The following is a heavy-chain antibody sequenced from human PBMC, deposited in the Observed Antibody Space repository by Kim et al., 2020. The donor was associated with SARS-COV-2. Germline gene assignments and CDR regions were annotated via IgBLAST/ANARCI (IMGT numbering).Heavy chain of an antibody. CDR2: ISGSGGST. CDR3: IGGVVGWYYYGMDV. J-gene: IGHJ6*02. Sequence: GGSLRLSCAASGFTFSSYAMSWVRQAPGKGLEWVSAISGSGGSTYYADSVKGRFTISRDNSKNTLYLQMNSLRAEDTAVYYCIGGVVGWYYYGMDVWGQGTTVTVSS. CDR1: GFTFSSYA. V-gene: IGHV3-23*01. D-gene: IGHD3-16*01.